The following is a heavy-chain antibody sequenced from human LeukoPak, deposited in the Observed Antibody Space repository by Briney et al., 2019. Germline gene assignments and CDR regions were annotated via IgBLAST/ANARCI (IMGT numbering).Heavy chain of an antibody. CDR3: AKGARFGELLSWFDP. CDR1: GFTFSSYA. CDR2: ISGSGGST. J-gene: IGHJ5*02. V-gene: IGHV3-23*01. D-gene: IGHD3-10*01. Sequence: GGSLRLSCAASGFTFSSYAMSWVRQAPGKGLEWVSVISGSGGSTYYADSVKGRFTISRDNSKNTLYLQMNSLRAEDTAVYYCAKGARFGELLSWFDPWGQGTLVTVSS.